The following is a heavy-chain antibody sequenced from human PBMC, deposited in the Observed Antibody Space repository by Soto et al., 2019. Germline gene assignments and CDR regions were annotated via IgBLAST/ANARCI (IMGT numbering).Heavy chain of an antibody. CDR1: GFTFSSYS. J-gene: IGHJ1*01. CDR3: ARGPDGGWYGSIYFQH. D-gene: IGHD6-19*01. Sequence: EVQLVESGGGLVKPGGSLRLSCAASGFTFSSYSMNWVRQAPGKGLEWVLSISSSSSYIYYADSVKGRFTISRDNAKNSLYLQMNSLRAEDTAVYYCARGPDGGWYGSIYFQHWGQGTLVTVSS. CDR2: ISSSSSYI. V-gene: IGHV3-21*01.